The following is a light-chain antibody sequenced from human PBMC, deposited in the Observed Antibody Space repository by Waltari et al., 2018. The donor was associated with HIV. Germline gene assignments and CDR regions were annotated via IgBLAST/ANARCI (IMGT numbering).Light chain of an antibody. CDR3: SSYTSSSTLVV. CDR1: SSDVGGYNY. J-gene: IGLJ2*01. V-gene: IGLV2-14*01. Sequence: PGQSITISCTGTSSDVGGYNYVSWYQHHPGKAPKLMIYDVTNRPSGVSNRFSGSKSGNTASLTISGLQAEDEADYYCSSYTSSSTLVVFGGGTKLTVL. CDR2: DVT.